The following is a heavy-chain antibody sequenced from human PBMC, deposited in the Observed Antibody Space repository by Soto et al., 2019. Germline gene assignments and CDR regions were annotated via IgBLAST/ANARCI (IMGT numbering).Heavy chain of an antibody. CDR3: AKDSPPRGIVVVISEPYFDY. V-gene: IGHV1-8*01. CDR1: GYTFPSSD. J-gene: IGHJ4*02. Sequence: ASVKVSCKASGYTFPSSDINWVRQATGQGLEWMGWMNPNSGNTGYAQKFQGRVTMTRNTSISTAYMELSSLRSEDTAVYYCAKDSPPRGIVVVISEPYFDYWGQGTLVTVSS. D-gene: IGHD3-22*01. CDR2: MNPNSGNT.